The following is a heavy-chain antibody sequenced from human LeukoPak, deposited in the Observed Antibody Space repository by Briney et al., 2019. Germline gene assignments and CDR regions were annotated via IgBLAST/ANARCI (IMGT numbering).Heavy chain of an antibody. CDR3: ARGLRYFGWLYES. D-gene: IGHD3-9*01. CDR2: IDTSGST. CDR1: GGSINSRSYY. V-gene: IGHV4-61*02. Sequence: PSQTLSLTCTVSGGSINSRSYYWSWIRQPAGKGLEWIGRIDTSGSTNFNPSLKSRVTISVDTSKNQFSLRLSSVTAADTVVYYCARGLRYFGWLYESWGQGSLVTVSS. J-gene: IGHJ5*02.